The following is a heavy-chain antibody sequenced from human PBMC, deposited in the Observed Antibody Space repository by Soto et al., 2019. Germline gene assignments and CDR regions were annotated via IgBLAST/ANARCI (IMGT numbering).Heavy chain of an antibody. D-gene: IGHD4-17*01. CDR3: VRRLTTTVTAMGY. Sequence: QVQLEESGGGVVQPGRYLILSCKGSGFTFSSYAIQCVRQAPGKGLEWVAAISDDGTNKHTADSVKGRFTISRDNSRNTVYLQVNSLRVEDTAVYYCVRRLTTTVTAMGYWGQGTLVTVSS. V-gene: IGHV3-30-3*01. CDR2: ISDDGTNK. J-gene: IGHJ4*02. CDR1: GFTFSSYA.